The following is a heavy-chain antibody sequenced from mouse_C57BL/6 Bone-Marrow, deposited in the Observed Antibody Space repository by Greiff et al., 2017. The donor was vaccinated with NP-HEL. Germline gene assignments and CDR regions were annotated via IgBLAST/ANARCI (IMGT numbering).Heavy chain of an antibody. Sequence: VKLQQPGAELVMPGASVKLSCKASGYTFTSYWMHWVKQRPGQGLEWIGEIDPSDSYTNYNQKFKGKSTLTVDKSSSTAYMQLSSLTSEDSAVYYCARDDGYYAWFAYWGQGTLVTVSA. V-gene: IGHV1-69*01. CDR3: ARDDGYYAWFAY. J-gene: IGHJ3*01. CDR1: GYTFTSYW. D-gene: IGHD2-3*01. CDR2: IDPSDSYT.